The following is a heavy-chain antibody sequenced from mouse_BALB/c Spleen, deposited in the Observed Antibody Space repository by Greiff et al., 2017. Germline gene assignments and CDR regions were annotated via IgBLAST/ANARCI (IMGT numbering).Heavy chain of an antibody. Sequence: QVQLQQSGAELAKPGASVKMSCKASGYTFTSYWMHWVKQRPGQGLEWIGYINPSTGYTEYNQKFKDKATLTADKSSSTAYMQLSSLTSEDSAVYYCASYDGYYYYAMDYWGQGTSVTVSS. CDR3: ASYDGYYYYAMDY. D-gene: IGHD2-3*01. J-gene: IGHJ4*01. CDR1: GYTFTSYW. CDR2: INPSTGYT. V-gene: IGHV1-7*01.